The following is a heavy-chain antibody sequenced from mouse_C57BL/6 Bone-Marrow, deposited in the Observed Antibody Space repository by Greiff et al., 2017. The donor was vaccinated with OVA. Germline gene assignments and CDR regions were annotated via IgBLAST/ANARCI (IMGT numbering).Heavy chain of an antibody. CDR1: GFTFSSYG. CDR3: ARQGY. V-gene: IGHV5-6*01. CDR2: ISSGGSYT. J-gene: IGHJ2*01. Sequence: EVQLVESGGDLVKPGGSLKLSCAASGFTFSSYGMSWVRQTPDKRLEWVATISSGGSYTYYPDSVKGRFTISRDNAKNTLYLRMSSLKSEDTAMYYCARQGYWGQGTTLTVSS.